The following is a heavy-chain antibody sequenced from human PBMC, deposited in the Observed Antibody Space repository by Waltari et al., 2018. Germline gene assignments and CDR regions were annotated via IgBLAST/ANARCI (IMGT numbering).Heavy chain of an antibody. CDR1: GGSISSSSYY. CDR3: ARDRGSGHGVNWFDP. D-gene: IGHD6-19*01. V-gene: IGHV4-39*07. CDR2: IYYSGSN. Sequence: QLQLQESGPGLVKPSETLSLTCTVSGGSISSSSYYWGWIRQPPGKGLEWSGSIYYSGSNDYNPSLKSRVTISVDTAKNQFSLKLSSVTAADTAVYYCARDRGSGHGVNWFDPWGQGTLVTVSS. J-gene: IGHJ5*02.